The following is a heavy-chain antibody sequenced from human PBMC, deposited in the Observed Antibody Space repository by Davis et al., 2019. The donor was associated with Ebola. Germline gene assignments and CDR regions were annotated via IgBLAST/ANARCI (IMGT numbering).Heavy chain of an antibody. V-gene: IGHV4-34*01. Sequence: MPGGSLRLSCAVYGGSFKSYYWNWIRQPPGKGLEWIGEINHSGSSKYNPSLKSRVTMSADASKNQVSLKLSSVTAADTAVYYCAFVGVDSKGDAHDIWGQGTMVIVSS. CDR1: GGSFKSYY. CDR3: AFVGVDSKGDAHDI. J-gene: IGHJ3*02. D-gene: IGHD1-26*01. CDR2: INHSGSS.